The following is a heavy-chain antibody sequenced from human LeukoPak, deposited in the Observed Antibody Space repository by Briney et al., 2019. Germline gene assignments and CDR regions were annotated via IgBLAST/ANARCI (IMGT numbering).Heavy chain of an antibody. CDR1: EGTFSSYD. CDR2: IIPILSTR. CDR3: ARGKAFTMVRGGIIPTHDYVCDI. J-gene: IGHJ3*02. Sequence: GASVKVSCKASEGTFSSYDISWVRQAPGQGLEWMGGIIPILSTRNYAQRFQGRFTITADKTTSTAYLELSSLRSEDTAVYYCARGKAFTMVRGGIIPTHDYVCDIWGQGTMVSVSS. D-gene: IGHD3-10*01. V-gene: IGHV1-69*06.